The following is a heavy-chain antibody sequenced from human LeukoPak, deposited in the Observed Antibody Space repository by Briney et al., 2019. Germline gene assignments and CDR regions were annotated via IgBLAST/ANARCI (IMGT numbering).Heavy chain of an antibody. CDR2: IRNRIHGRTA. CDR1: GFSFGDFA. CDR3: TRGAVNDHGDGQFFQH. V-gene: IGHV3-49*04. Sequence: GGSLRLSCTTSGFSFGDFAMSWVRQAPGKGLGWVGFIRNRIHGRTAEYAASVKGRCTISRDDSISTVYLQINSLKTEDTAVYYCTRGAVNDHGDGQFFQHWGQGTLVTVSS. D-gene: IGHD4-17*01. J-gene: IGHJ1*01.